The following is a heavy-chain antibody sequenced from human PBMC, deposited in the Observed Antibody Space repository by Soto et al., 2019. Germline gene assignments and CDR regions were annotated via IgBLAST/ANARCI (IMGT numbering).Heavy chain of an antibody. D-gene: IGHD5-18*01. CDR1: GGSISSYY. Sequence: QVQLQESGPGLVKPSETLSLTCTVSGGSISSYYWSWIRQPPGKGLEWIGYIYYSGSTNYNPSLKSRVXXXVXSSKNQFSLKLCSVTAADTAVYYCARVGPGGYSYGWDGFFDYWGQGTLVTVSS. CDR3: ARVGPGGYSYGWDGFFDY. V-gene: IGHV4-59*01. CDR2: IYYSGST. J-gene: IGHJ4*02.